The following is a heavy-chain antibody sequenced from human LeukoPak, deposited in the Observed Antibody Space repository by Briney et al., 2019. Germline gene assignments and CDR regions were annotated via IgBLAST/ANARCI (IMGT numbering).Heavy chain of an antibody. CDR1: GYNFANSW. CDR3: ARLRPARTTVTTLHHFDY. V-gene: IGHV5-51*01. J-gene: IGHJ4*02. Sequence: GESLKISCQGSGYNFANSWIGWVRQMPGKGLEWMGSIYPGDSEITYSPSFQGQVTISADKSVSTVYLQWGSLKASDSAMYYCARLRPARTTVTTLHHFDYWGQGTLVTVSS. CDR2: IYPGDSEI. D-gene: IGHD4-17*01.